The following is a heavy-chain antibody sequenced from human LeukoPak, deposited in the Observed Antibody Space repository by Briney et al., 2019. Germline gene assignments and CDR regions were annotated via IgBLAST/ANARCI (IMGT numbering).Heavy chain of an antibody. CDR3: AKAAYCSGGSCYHFDY. V-gene: IGHV3-33*06. CDR1: GFTFSSYG. D-gene: IGHD2-15*01. J-gene: IGHJ4*02. Sequence: GGSLRLSCAASGFTFSSYGMHWVRQAPGKGLEWVAVIWYDGGNKYYADSVKGRFTISRDNSKNTLYLQMNSLRAEDTAVYYCAKAAYCSGGSCYHFDYWGQGTLVTVSS. CDR2: IWYDGGNK.